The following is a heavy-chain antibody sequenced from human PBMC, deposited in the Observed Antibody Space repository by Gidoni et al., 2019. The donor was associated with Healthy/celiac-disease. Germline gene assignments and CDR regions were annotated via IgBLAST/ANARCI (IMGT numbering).Heavy chain of an antibody. CDR1: GFTFSSYA. D-gene: IGHD5-18*01. V-gene: IGHV3-23*01. Sequence: EVQLLESGGGLVQPGGSLRLSCAASGFTFSSYAMRWVRQAPGKGLEWVSAISGSGGSTYYADSVKGRFTISRDNSKNTLYLQMNSLRAEDTAVYYCAKDLRGSIAGYSYGSPWFDPWGQGTLVTVSS. CDR2: ISGSGGST. J-gene: IGHJ5*02. CDR3: AKDLRGSIAGYSYGSPWFDP.